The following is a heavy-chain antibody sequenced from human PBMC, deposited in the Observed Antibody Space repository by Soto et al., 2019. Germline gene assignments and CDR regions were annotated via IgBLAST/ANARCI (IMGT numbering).Heavy chain of an antibody. CDR3: ARVRDDYREYFDS. Sequence: SLRLSCVAAGLTFSSYEMNWVRQAPGKGLEWISYISTSGSSKYYADSVKGRFTISRDNAKNSLYLQMNSLRAEDTAVYYCARVRDDYREYFDSWGQGTLVIGS. CDR1: GLTFSSYE. V-gene: IGHV3-48*03. J-gene: IGHJ4*01. CDR2: ISTSGSSK. D-gene: IGHD3-16*01.